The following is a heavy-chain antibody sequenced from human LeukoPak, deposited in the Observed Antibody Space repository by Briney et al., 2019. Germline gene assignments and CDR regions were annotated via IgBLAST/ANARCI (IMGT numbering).Heavy chain of an antibody. D-gene: IGHD3-22*01. CDR2: INPSGGST. V-gene: IGHV1-46*01. Sequence: ASVKVSCKASGYTFTSYYMHWVRQAPGQGLEWMGIINPSGGSTSYAQKFQGRVTMTRDMSTSTVYMELSSLRSEDTAVYYCAIDTYYYDMRTDAFDIWGQGTMVTVSS. CDR3: AIDTYYYDMRTDAFDI. CDR1: GYTFTSYY. J-gene: IGHJ3*02.